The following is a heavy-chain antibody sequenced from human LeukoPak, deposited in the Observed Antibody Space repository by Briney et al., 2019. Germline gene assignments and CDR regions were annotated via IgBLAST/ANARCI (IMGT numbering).Heavy chain of an antibody. D-gene: IGHD1-26*01. Sequence: GGSLRLSCAASGFTFSSYWMSWVRQAPGKGLEWVANIKQDGSEKYYVDSVKGRFTISRDNAKNSLYLQMNSLRAEDTAVYYCARDQISSGSYSGFDYWGQGTLVTVSS. J-gene: IGHJ4*02. CDR2: IKQDGSEK. CDR3: ARDQISSGSYSGFDY. CDR1: GFTFSSYW. V-gene: IGHV3-7*01.